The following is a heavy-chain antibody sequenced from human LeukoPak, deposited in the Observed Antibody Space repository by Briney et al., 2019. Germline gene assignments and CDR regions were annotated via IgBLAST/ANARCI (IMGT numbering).Heavy chain of an antibody. CDR3: ARVSWYCSSTSCREAYFDY. D-gene: IGHD2-2*01. V-gene: IGHV4-39*01. CDR2: IDYSGST. J-gene: IGHJ4*02. Sequence: SETLSLTCTVSGGSISSSSYYWGWIRQPPGKGLEWIGSIDYSGSTYYNPSLKSRVTISVDTSKNQFSLKLSSVTAADTAVYYCARVSWYCSSTSCREAYFDYWGQGTLVTVSS. CDR1: GGSISSSSYY.